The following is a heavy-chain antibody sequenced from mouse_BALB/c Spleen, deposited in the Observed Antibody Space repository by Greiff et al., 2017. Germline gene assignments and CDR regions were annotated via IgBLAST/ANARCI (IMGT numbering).Heavy chain of an antibody. CDR3: ASYYGSSYWYFDV. CDR2: ISNGGGST. CDR1: GFTFSSYT. Sequence: EVQLQESGGGLVQPGGSLKLSCAASGFTFSSYTMSWVRQTPEKRLEWVAYISNGGGSTYYPDTVKGRFTISRDNAKNTLYLQMSSLKSEDTAMYYCASYYGSSYWYFDVWGAGTTVTVSS. D-gene: IGHD1-1*01. V-gene: IGHV5-12-2*01. J-gene: IGHJ1*01.